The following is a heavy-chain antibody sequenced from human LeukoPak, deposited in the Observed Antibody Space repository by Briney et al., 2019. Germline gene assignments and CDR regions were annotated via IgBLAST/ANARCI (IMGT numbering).Heavy chain of an antibody. Sequence: SVKVSCKASGGTFNRDAVHWVRQAPGQGLEWMGRVLPIIGVANYEQKFQGRVTVIADKSTSTVYLDLSNLGSDDTAVYYCATSSSTWYVAWGQGTLVTASS. CDR3: ATSSSTWYVA. CDR1: GGTFNRDA. J-gene: IGHJ5*02. CDR2: VLPIIGVA. V-gene: IGHV1-69*04. D-gene: IGHD2-2*01.